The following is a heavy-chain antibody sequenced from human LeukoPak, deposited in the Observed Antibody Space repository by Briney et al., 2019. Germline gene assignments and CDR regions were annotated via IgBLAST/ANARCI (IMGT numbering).Heavy chain of an antibody. V-gene: IGHV4-59*01. CDR3: ARDATQLGGRFDY. Sequence: PSETLSLTCTVSGGSISSYYWSWIRQPPGKGLEWIGYIYYSGSTNYNPSLKSRVTISVDTSKNQFSLKLSSVTAADTAVYYCARDATQLGGRFDYWGRGTLVTVSS. D-gene: IGHD5-18*01. J-gene: IGHJ4*02. CDR1: GGSISSYY. CDR2: IYYSGST.